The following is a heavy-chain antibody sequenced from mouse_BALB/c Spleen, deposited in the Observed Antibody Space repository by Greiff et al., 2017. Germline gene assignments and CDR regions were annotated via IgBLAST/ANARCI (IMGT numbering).Heavy chain of an antibody. Sequence: EVKLMESGGDLVKPGGSLKLSCAASGFTFSSYGMSWVRQTPDKRLEWVATISSGGSYTYYPDSVKGRFTISRDNAKNTLYLQMSSLKSEDTAMYYCARQDGYYLDYWGQGTTLTVSS. D-gene: IGHD2-3*01. V-gene: IGHV5-6*01. J-gene: IGHJ2*01. CDR2: ISSGGSYT. CDR3: ARQDGYYLDY. CDR1: GFTFSSYG.